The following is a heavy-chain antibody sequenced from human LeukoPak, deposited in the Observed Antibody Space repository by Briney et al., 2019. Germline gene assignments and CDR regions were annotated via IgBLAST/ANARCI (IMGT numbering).Heavy chain of an antibody. J-gene: IGHJ1*01. D-gene: IGHD3-10*01. Sequence: GGSLRLSCAASGFTFSSYAMHWVRQAPGKGLEWVAVISYDGSNKYYADSVKGRFTISRDNSKNTLYLQMNSLRAEDTAVYYCARVLLWFGESAEYFQHWGQGTLVTVSS. CDR3: ARVLLWFGESAEYFQH. CDR2: ISYDGSNK. CDR1: GFTFSSYA. V-gene: IGHV3-30-3*01.